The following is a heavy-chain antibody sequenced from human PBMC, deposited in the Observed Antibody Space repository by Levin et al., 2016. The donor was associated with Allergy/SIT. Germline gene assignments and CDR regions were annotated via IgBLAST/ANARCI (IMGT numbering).Heavy chain of an antibody. Sequence: SETLSLTCTVSGGSISSGGYYWSWIRQHPGKGLEWIGYIYYSGSTYYNPSLKSRVTISVDTSKNQFSLKLSSVTAADTAVYYCARAPYRYYDILTGQTPTGLGGGPNAFDIWGQGTMVTVSS. CDR3: ARAPYRYYDILTGQTPTGLGGGPNAFDI. D-gene: IGHD3-9*01. CDR2: IYYSGST. V-gene: IGHV4-31*03. J-gene: IGHJ3*02. CDR1: GGSISSGGYY.